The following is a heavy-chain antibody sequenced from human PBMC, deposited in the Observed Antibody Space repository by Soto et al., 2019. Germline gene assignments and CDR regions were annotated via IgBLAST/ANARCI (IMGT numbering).Heavy chain of an antibody. Sequence: LTCAASGFTFSSYAMHWVRQAPGKGLEWVAVISYDGSNKYYADSVKGRFTISRDNSKNTLYLQMNSLRAEDTAVYYCARASLLYSGSYDAFDIWGQGTMVTVSS. D-gene: IGHD1-26*01. CDR1: GFTFSSYA. CDR2: ISYDGSNK. J-gene: IGHJ3*02. V-gene: IGHV3-30*04. CDR3: ARASLLYSGSYDAFDI.